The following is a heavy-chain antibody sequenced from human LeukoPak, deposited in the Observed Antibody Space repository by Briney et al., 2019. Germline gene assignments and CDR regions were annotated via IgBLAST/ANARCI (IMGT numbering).Heavy chain of an antibody. Sequence: HPGGSLRLSCAASGLSFSSYAMSWVRQAPGKGLEWVSVISGSGGSTYYADFVKGRFTISRDNSKNTLYLQMNSLRVEDTAVYYCAKGGLGFISTSYFDYWGQGTLVTVSS. J-gene: IGHJ4*02. CDR3: AKGGLGFISTSYFDY. CDR1: GLSFSSYA. CDR2: ISGSGGST. D-gene: IGHD2-2*01. V-gene: IGHV3-23*01.